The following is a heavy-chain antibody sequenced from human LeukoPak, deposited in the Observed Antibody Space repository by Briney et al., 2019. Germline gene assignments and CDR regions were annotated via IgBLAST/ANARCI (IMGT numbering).Heavy chain of an antibody. J-gene: IGHJ5*02. Sequence: ASVKVSCKASGYTFTGYYMHWVRQAPGQGPEWMGWINPNSGGTNYAQKFQGRVTMTRDTSISTAYMELSRLRSDDTAVYYCARVPRIAAAGMWFDPWGQGTLVTVSS. CDR1: GYTFTGYY. CDR3: ARVPRIAAAGMWFDP. D-gene: IGHD6-13*01. V-gene: IGHV1-2*02. CDR2: INPNSGGT.